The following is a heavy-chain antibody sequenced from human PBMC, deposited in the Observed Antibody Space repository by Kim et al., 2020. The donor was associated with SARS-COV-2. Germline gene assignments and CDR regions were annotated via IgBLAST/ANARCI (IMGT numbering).Heavy chain of an antibody. Sequence: ASVKVSCKASGYTFTSYGISWVRQAPGQGLEWMGWISAYNGNTNYAQKLQGRVTMTTDTSTSTAYMELRSLRSDDTAVYYCARGGPLWFGELFPNPFGYWGQGTLVTVSS. J-gene: IGHJ4*02. D-gene: IGHD3-10*01. CDR2: ISAYNGNT. V-gene: IGHV1-18*01. CDR1: GYTFTSYG. CDR3: ARGGPLWFGELFPNPFGY.